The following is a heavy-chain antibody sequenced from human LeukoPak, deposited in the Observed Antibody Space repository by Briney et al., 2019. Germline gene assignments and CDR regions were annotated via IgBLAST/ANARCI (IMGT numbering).Heavy chain of an antibody. V-gene: IGHV1-46*01. CDR1: GYTFTSNY. D-gene: IGHD2-15*01. Sequence: GASVKVSCKAFGYTFTSNYMHWVRQAPGQGPEWMGVISPSGGSTTYAQKFQGRVTMTRDMSTSTVYMELSSLRSEDTAVYYCARGGGYCSGGSCYSFGRKFARNFDYWGQGTLVTVSS. CDR2: ISPSGGST. CDR3: ARGGGYCSGGSCYSFGRKFARNFDY. J-gene: IGHJ4*02.